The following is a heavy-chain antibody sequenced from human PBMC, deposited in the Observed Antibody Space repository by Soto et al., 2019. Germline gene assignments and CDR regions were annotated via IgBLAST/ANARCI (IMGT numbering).Heavy chain of an antibody. Sequence: SETLSLTRAVYGGSFSGYYWSWIRQPPGKGLEWIGEINHSGSTNYNPSLKSRVTISVDTSKNQFSLKLSSVTAADTAVYYCARGKHCTNGVCYTPYYYYYGMDVWGQGTTVTVSS. CDR1: GGSFSGYY. D-gene: IGHD2-8*01. CDR2: INHSGST. V-gene: IGHV4-34*01. J-gene: IGHJ6*02. CDR3: ARGKHCTNGVCYTPYYYYYGMDV.